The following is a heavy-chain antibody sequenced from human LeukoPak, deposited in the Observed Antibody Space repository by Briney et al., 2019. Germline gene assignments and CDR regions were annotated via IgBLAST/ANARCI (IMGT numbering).Heavy chain of an antibody. D-gene: IGHD6-6*01. CDR1: GYTFTSYA. J-gene: IGHJ4*02. CDR2: ISAYNGNT. CDR3: ATQTIAALSYYFDY. V-gene: IGHV1-18*01. Sequence: ASVKVSCKASGYTFTSYAMHWVRQAPGQRLEWMGWISAYNGNTNYAQKLQGRVTMTTDTSTSTAYMELRSLRSEDTAVYYCATQTIAALSYYFDYWGQGTLVTVSS.